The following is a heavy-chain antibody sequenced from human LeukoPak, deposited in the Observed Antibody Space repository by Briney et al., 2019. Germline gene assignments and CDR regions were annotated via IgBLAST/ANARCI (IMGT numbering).Heavy chain of an antibody. CDR1: NNTLSNNG. Sequence: ASVTVSCKASNNTLSNNGITWVRQAPGQGLEWMGWTSGYNTYTTYAQKFQDRVTMTKDTSTSTAYMEMRSLRSDDTAIYYCARVRLVWGMETFDLWGQGTMVIVSS. J-gene: IGHJ3*01. CDR2: TSGYNTYT. D-gene: IGHD3-16*01. CDR3: ARVRLVWGMETFDL. V-gene: IGHV1-18*01.